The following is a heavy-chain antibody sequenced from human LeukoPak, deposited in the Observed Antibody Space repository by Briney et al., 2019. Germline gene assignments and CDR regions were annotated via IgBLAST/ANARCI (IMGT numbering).Heavy chain of an antibody. V-gene: IGHV3-23*01. Sequence: GGSLRLSCAVSGVTLSNYGMSWVRQAPGKGLEWVAGISDSGGSTNCADSVKGRFTISRDNPKNTLYLQMNSLRAEDTAVYFCAKRGVVIRVILVGFHKEAYYFDSWGQGALVTVSS. CDR2: ISDSGGST. CDR1: GVTLSNYG. CDR3: AKRGVVIRVILVGFHKEAYYFDS. J-gene: IGHJ4*02. D-gene: IGHD3-22*01.